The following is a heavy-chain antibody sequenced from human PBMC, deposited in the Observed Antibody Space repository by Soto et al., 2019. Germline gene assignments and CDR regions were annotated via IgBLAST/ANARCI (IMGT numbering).Heavy chain of an antibody. D-gene: IGHD3-10*01. Sequence: QVQLVQSGAEEKKPGASVKVSCKASGYTFTSYAMHWVRQAPGQRLEWMGWINAGNGNTKYSQKFQGRVTITRDTSASTAYMELSSLRFEDTAVYYCSGSYSYYGMDVWGQGTTVTVSS. J-gene: IGHJ6*02. CDR2: INAGNGNT. V-gene: IGHV1-3*05. CDR3: SGSYSYYGMDV. CDR1: GYTFTSYA.